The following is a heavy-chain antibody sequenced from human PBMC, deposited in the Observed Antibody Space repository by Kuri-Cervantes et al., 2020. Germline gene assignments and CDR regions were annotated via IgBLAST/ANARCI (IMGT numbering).Heavy chain of an antibody. CDR1: GYTFTDFL. CDR3: AREGYYDSSGYYYESHYYGMDV. D-gene: IGHD3-22*01. Sequence: ASVKVSCKTSGYTFTDFLIHWVRQAPGQGLEWMGRLNPNSGGTNYAQKFQGRVTMTRDTSISTAYMELRSLRSDDTAVYYCAREGYYDSSGYYYESHYYGMDVWGQGTTVTVSS. J-gene: IGHJ6*02. CDR2: LNPNSGGT. V-gene: IGHV1-2*06.